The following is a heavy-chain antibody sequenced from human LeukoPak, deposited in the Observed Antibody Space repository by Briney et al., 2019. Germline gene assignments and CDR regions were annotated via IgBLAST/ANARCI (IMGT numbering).Heavy chain of an antibody. CDR1: GNSFISYW. V-gene: IGHV5-51*01. CDR2: IYPADSNT. D-gene: IGHD6-13*01. CDR3: ARGRGYSTSWSERFYFDQ. Sequence: GASLKISCKGSGNSFISYWIGWVRQMPGKGLEWMGIIYPADSNTRYSPSFQGQVTISADESISTAYVRWSSLKASDTAMYYCARGRGYSTSWSERFYFDQWGQGTLVTVSS. J-gene: IGHJ4*02.